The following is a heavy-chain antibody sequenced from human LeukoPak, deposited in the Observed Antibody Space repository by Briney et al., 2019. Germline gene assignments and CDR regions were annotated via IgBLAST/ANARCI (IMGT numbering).Heavy chain of an antibody. CDR3: ARDHRYAFDN. CDR2: VGISSGNT. D-gene: IGHD5-12*01. J-gene: IGHJ4*02. V-gene: IGHV3-48*04. Sequence: GGSLRLSCAASGFTFSDYSMNWVRQAPGKGLEWISYVGISSGNTKYADSVEGRFTISGDSAKNSVFLQMNYLRVEDTAVYYCARDHRYAFDNWGQGTLVTVSS. CDR1: GFTFSDYS.